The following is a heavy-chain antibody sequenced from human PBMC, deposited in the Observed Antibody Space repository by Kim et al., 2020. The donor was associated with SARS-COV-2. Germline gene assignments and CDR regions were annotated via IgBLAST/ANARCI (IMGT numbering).Heavy chain of an antibody. CDR1: GYTFTSYY. D-gene: IGHD5-18*01. Sequence: ASVKVSCKASGYTFTSYYMHWVRQAPGQGLEWMGIINPSGGSTSYAQKFQGRVTMTRDTSTSTVYMELSSLRSEDTAVYYCARGRGDTAIAAPHYYYYGMDVWGQGTTVTVSS. J-gene: IGHJ6*02. CDR3: ARGRGDTAIAAPHYYYYGMDV. V-gene: IGHV1-46*01. CDR2: INPSGGST.